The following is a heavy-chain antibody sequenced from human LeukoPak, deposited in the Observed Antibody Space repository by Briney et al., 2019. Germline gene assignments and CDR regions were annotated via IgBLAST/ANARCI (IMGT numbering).Heavy chain of an antibody. D-gene: IGHD2-15*01. CDR1: GFTFSSYG. CDR2: ISGSGGST. V-gene: IGHV3-23*01. Sequence: AGGSLRLSCAASGFTFSSYGMSWVRQAPGKGLEWVSAISGSGGSTYYADSVKGRFTISRDNAKNTLYLQMNSLRAEDTAVYYCARGGFCSGGSCYSTPNYWGQGTLVTVSS. CDR3: ARGGFCSGGSCYSTPNY. J-gene: IGHJ4*02.